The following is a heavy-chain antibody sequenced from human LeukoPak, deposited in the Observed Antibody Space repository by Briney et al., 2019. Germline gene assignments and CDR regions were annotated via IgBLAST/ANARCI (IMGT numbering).Heavy chain of an antibody. Sequence: GGSLRLSCAVSVFTLSNYGMSWVRQAPGKGLGWVAGISASGGITNYADSLKGRFTISRDNRKNAFYLQMNSLRVEDTAVYFCAKRGVVIRVILVGFHKEAYYFDSWGQGALVAVSS. D-gene: IGHD3-22*01. CDR3: AKRGVVIRVILVGFHKEAYYFDS. J-gene: IGHJ4*02. V-gene: IGHV3-23*01. CDR1: VFTLSNYG. CDR2: ISASGGIT.